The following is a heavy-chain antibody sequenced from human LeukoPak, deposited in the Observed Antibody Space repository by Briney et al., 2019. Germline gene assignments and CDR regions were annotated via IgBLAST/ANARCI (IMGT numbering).Heavy chain of an antibody. V-gene: IGHV4-61*05. CDR2: IYTSGST. CDR1: GGSISRSSYY. Sequence: PSETLSLTCSVSGGSISRSSYYWSWIRQPPGKGLEWIGYIYTSGSTNYNPSLKSRVTISVDTSKNQFSLKLSSVTAADTAVYYCARSDGYNYREFGYWGQGTLVTVSS. CDR3: ARSDGYNYREFGY. J-gene: IGHJ4*02. D-gene: IGHD5-24*01.